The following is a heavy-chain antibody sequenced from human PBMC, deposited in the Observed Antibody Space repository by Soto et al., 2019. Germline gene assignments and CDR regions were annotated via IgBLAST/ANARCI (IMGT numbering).Heavy chain of an antibody. V-gene: IGHV4-30-4*01. D-gene: IGHD1-26*01. CDR2: IYYSGST. J-gene: IGHJ4*02. CDR3: ARDLFESGSYDY. CDR1: GGSISSGDYY. Sequence: SETLSLTCTVSGGSISSGDYYWRWIRQPPGKGLEWIGYIYYSGSTYYNPSLKSRVTISVDTSKNQFSLKLSSVTAADTAVYYCARDLFESGSYDYWGQGTLVTVSS.